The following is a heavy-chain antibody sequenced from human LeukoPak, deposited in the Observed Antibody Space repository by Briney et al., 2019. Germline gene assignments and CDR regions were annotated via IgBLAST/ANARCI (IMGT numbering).Heavy chain of an antibody. CDR2: INPNSGDT. V-gene: IGHV1-2*02. D-gene: IGHD5-12*01. J-gene: IGHJ4*02. CDR1: RYTFTGYY. CDR3: AKNPYEYYFDY. Sequence: ASVKVSCKASRYTFTGYYMHWVRQAPGQGLEWMGWINPNSGDTNYAQKFQGRVTMTRDTSINTAYMELSRLRADDTAMYYCAKNPYEYYFDYWGQGTLVTVSS.